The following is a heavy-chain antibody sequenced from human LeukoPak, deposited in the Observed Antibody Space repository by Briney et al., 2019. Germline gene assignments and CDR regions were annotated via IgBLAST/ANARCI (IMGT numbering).Heavy chain of an antibody. J-gene: IGHJ4*02. V-gene: IGHV4-31*03. CDR1: GGSISSGGYY. Sequence: PSQTLSLTCTVSGGSISSGGYYWSWIRQHPGKGLEWIGYIYYSGSTYYNPSLKSRVTISVDTSKNQFSLNLTSVTAADTAVLYCARNQEVVGVDYWGQGTLVTVSS. CDR3: ARNQEVVGVDY. CDR2: IYYSGST. D-gene: IGHD1-26*01.